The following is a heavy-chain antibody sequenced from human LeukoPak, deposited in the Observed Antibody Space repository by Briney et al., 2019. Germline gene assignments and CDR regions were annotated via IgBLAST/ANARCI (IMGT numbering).Heavy chain of an antibody. Sequence: ASVKVSCKASGYTFTSYAMHWVRQAPGQRLEWMGWINAGNGNTKYSQEFQGRVTITRDTSASTAYMELSSLRSEDMAVYYCARGRVMITFGGVIVIPNFDYWGQGALVTVSS. CDR3: ARGRVMITFGGVIVIPNFDY. CDR2: INAGNGNT. D-gene: IGHD3-16*02. CDR1: GYTFTSYA. V-gene: IGHV1-3*03. J-gene: IGHJ4*02.